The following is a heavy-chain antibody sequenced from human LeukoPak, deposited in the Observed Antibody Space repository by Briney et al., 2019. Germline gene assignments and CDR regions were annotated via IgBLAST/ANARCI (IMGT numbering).Heavy chain of an antibody. CDR1: GGTFSSYA. CDR3: ATQYSAAAAQFPGWDEEYLDL. CDR2: IIPILGIA. V-gene: IGHV1-69*04. D-gene: IGHD6-13*01. J-gene: IGHJ2*01. Sequence: GSSVKVSCKASGGTFSSYAISWVRQAPGQGLEWMGRIIPILGIANYAQKFQGRVTITADKSTSTAYMELSSLRSEDTAVYYCATQYSAAAAQFPGWDEEYLDLWGRGTLVTVSS.